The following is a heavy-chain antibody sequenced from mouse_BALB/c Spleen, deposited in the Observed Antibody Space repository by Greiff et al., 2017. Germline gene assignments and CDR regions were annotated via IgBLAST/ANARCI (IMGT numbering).Heavy chain of an antibody. CDR2: IDPENGNT. CDR1: GFNIKDYY. Sequence: EVQLQQSGAELVRPGALVKLSCKASGFNIKDYYMHWVKQRPEQGLEWIGWIDPENGNTIYDPKFQGKASITADTSSNTAYLQLSSLTSEDTAVYYCAIGKGFDYWGQGTTLTVSS. CDR3: AIGKGFDY. J-gene: IGHJ2*01. V-gene: IGHV14-1*02.